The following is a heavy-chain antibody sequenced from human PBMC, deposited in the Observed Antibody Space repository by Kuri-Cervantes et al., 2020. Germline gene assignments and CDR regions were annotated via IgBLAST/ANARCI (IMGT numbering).Heavy chain of an antibody. CDR3: ARVGSDFWSISDY. V-gene: IGHV3-7*01. J-gene: IGHJ4*02. D-gene: IGHD3-3*01. Sequence: GESLKISCAASGFTFSSYWMSWVRQAPGKGLEWVANIKQDGSEKYYVDSVKGRFTISRDNAKNSLYLQMNSLRAEDTAVYYCARVGSDFWSISDYWGQGTLVTVSS. CDR1: GFTFSSYW. CDR2: IKQDGSEK.